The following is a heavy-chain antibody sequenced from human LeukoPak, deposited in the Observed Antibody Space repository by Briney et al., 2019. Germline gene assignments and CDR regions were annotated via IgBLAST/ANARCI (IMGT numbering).Heavy chain of an antibody. Sequence: GGSLRLSCAASGFTFSSYSMNWVRQAPGKGLEWVSSISSSSSYIYYADSVKGRFTISRDNAKNSLYLQMNSLRAEDTAVYYCASRRDGYNSPGDYWGQGTLVTVSS. J-gene: IGHJ4*02. D-gene: IGHD5-24*01. CDR1: GFTFSSYS. CDR3: ASRRDGYNSPGDY. CDR2: ISSSSSYI. V-gene: IGHV3-21*04.